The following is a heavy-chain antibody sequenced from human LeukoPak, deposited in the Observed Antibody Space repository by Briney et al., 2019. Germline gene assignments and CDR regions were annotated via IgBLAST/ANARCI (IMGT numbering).Heavy chain of an antibody. V-gene: IGHV4-59*01. CDR3: ARAGTLDYYGMDV. CDR2: VYYSGTT. Sequence: SETLSLTCTVSGGPISSYYWSWIRQPPGKGLEWIGYVYYSGTTNYNPSLKSRVTVSVDTSKNQFSLKLSSVTAADTAVYYCARAGTLDYYGMDVWGQGTTVTVSS. J-gene: IGHJ6*02. CDR1: GGPISSYY. D-gene: IGHD1-26*01.